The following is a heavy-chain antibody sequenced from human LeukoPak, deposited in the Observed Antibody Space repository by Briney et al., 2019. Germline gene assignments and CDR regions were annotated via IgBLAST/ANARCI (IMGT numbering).Heavy chain of an antibody. CDR1: GFTFSSYA. CDR3: ARDFDY. CDR2: ISYDGSNK. J-gene: IGHJ4*02. Sequence: GGSLRLSCAASGFTFSSYAMHWVRQAPGKGLEWVAVISYDGSNKYYADSVKGRFTISRDNSKNTLYLQMNSLRAEDTAVYYCARDFDYWGQGTLVTVSS. V-gene: IGHV3-30-3*01.